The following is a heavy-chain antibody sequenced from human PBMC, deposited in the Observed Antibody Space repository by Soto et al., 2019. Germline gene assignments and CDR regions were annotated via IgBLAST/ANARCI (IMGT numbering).Heavy chain of an antibody. Sequence: EVQLVESGGGLIQPGGSLRLSCAASGFTVSSNYMSWVRQAPGKGLEWVSVIYSGGSTSYADSVKGRFTISRDNSKNTLYLQMNSLRAEDTAVYYCARASMVRGVTDAFDIWGQGTMVTVSS. CDR1: GFTVSSNY. J-gene: IGHJ3*02. V-gene: IGHV3-53*01. CDR3: ARASMVRGVTDAFDI. D-gene: IGHD3-10*01. CDR2: IYSGGST.